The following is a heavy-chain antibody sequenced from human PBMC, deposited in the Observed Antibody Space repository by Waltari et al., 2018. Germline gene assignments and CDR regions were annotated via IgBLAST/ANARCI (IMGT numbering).Heavy chain of an antibody. Sequence: QLQFQQWRATLLKPSETLPLTRTVFVASFNDYFWVWIRQAPGKGLEWIGEINHSGNTNYKSSLKSRATISVDTSKSQFSLSLRSVTAADTAVYYCARAPAMVRRAFDSWGQGALVTVSS. CDR3: ARAPAMVRRAFDS. D-gene: IGHD3-10*01. J-gene: IGHJ4*02. V-gene: IGHV4-34*01. CDR1: VASFNDYF. CDR2: INHSGNT.